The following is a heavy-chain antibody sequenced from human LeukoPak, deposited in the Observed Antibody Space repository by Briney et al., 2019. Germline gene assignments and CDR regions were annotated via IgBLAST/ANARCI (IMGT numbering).Heavy chain of an antibody. CDR2: IIPIFGTS. J-gene: IGHJ6*03. D-gene: IGHD3-3*01. CDR3: ARHTSRFQGGKSDFWSAESPWYYYYYMDV. CDR1: GYTLTELS. Sequence: SVKVSCEVSGYTLTELSMHWVRQAPGKGLEWVGGIIPIFGTSNYAQTFQGRFTITPDESTSTAYMELSSLRSEDTAVYYCARHTSRFQGGKSDFWSAESPWYYYYYMDVWGKGTPVTVSS. V-gene: IGHV1-69*13.